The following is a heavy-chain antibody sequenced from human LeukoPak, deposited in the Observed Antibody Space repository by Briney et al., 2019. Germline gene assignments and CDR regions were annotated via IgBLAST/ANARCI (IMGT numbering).Heavy chain of an antibody. Sequence: GGSLRLSCAASGFTFSSYAMHWVRQAPGKGVEYVSTISDNGGSTFYANSVKGRFTISRDNSKNTLYLQMNSLRGEDTAVYYCARDRYRYGYVSAFDIWGQGTMVTVSS. CDR3: ARDRYRYGYVSAFDI. V-gene: IGHV3-64*01. CDR1: GFTFSSYA. CDR2: ISDNGGST. D-gene: IGHD5-18*01. J-gene: IGHJ3*02.